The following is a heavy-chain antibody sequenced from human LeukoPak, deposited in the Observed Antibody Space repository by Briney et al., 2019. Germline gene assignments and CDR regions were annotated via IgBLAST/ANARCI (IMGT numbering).Heavy chain of an antibody. CDR2: LREVVSAR. CDR1: GFSISSHW. Sequence: GGSLRLSCVASGFSISSHWMSWVRQAPGKGLEWVASLREVVSARSVVDSVKGRFTISADNAKNSLFLQMNSLRVDDTAVYYCARGPPYGSRSDFLDYWGLGTLVTVSS. V-gene: IGHV3-7*01. D-gene: IGHD3-10*01. CDR3: ARGPPYGSRSDFLDY. J-gene: IGHJ4*02.